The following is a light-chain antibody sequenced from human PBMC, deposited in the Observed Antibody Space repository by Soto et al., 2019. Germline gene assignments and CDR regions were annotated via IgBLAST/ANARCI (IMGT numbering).Light chain of an antibody. Sequence: EIVLTQSPGTLSLSPGERATLSCRASQSVSSSYLAWYQQKHGQAPRLLIYGASSRATGIPDRFSGSGSGTDLTLTISRLEPEDFEVYYCQQYGSSPITFGQGTRLEIK. CDR3: QQYGSSPIT. J-gene: IGKJ5*01. CDR2: GAS. V-gene: IGKV3-20*01. CDR1: QSVSSSY.